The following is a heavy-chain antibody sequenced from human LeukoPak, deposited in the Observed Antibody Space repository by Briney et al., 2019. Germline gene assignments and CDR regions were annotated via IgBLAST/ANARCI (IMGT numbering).Heavy chain of an antibody. V-gene: IGHV3-23*01. D-gene: IGHD3-9*01. CDR3: ARDSLGDILTGYYHDAFDI. Sequence: GGTLRLSCAASGLTFSSYGMSWVRQAPGRGLEWVSAISTTGGTTYYADSVRGRFTISRDNSRNTLYLQMNSLRAEDTAVYYCARDSLGDILTGYYHDAFDIWGQGTMVTVSS. CDR1: GLTFSSYG. CDR2: ISTTGGTT. J-gene: IGHJ3*02.